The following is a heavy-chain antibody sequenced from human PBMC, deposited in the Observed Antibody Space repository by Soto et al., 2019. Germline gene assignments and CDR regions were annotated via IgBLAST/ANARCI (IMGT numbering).Heavy chain of an antibody. CDR2: IIPIFGTA. J-gene: IGHJ4*02. CDR1: GGTFSSYA. D-gene: IGHD5-12*01. V-gene: IGHV1-69*01. Sequence: QVQLVQSGAEVKKPGSSVKVSCKASGGTFSSYAISWVRQAPGQGLEWMGGIIPIFGTANYAQKFQGRVTITADESTSKAYMELSSLRSEDTAVYYCARIWAGGYCGYDMDIDYWGQGTLVTVSS. CDR3: ARIWAGGYCGYDMDIDY.